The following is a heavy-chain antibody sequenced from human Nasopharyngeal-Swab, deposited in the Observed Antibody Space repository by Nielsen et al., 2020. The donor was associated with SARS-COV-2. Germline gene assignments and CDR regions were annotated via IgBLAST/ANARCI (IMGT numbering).Heavy chain of an antibody. Sequence: GSLRLSCAVSGGSISSSNWWSWVRQPPGKGLEWIGEIYHSGSTNYNPSLKRRVTISVYKSKNQFSLKLSSVTAADTAVYYCARDAPLGGMDVWGQGTTVTVSS. D-gene: IGHD3-16*01. CDR2: IYHSGST. CDR3: ARDAPLGGMDV. J-gene: IGHJ6*02. CDR1: GGSISSSNW. V-gene: IGHV4-4*02.